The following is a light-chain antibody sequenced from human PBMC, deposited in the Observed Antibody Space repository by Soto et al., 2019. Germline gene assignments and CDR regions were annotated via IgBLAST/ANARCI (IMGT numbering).Light chain of an antibody. CDR3: SSYTTPSTLV. CDR2: EVT. V-gene: IGLV2-14*01. J-gene: IGLJ3*02. Sequence: QSVLTQPASVSGSPGQSITISCTGTTSDVGGYNYVSWYQQSPGKAPKLMIYEVTNRPSGVSNRFSGSKSGNTASLTISGLQAEDEGDYYCSSYTTPSTLVFGGGTKVTVL. CDR1: TSDVGGYNY.